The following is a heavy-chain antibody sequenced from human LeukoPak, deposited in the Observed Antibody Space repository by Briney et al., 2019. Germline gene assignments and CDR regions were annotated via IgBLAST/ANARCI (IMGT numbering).Heavy chain of an antibody. J-gene: IGHJ4*02. D-gene: IGHD6-13*01. Sequence: ASVKVSCKASGYTFTSYYMHWVRQAPGQGLEWMGIINPSGGSTSHAQKFQGRVTMTRDTSTSTVYMELSSLRSEDTAVYYCAREDSSRELDYWGQGTLVTVSS. CDR1: GYTFTSYY. V-gene: IGHV1-46*01. CDR2: INPSGGST. CDR3: AREDSSRELDY.